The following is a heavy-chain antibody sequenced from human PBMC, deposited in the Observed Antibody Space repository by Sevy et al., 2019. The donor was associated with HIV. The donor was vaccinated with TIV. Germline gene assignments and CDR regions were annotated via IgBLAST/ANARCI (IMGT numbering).Heavy chain of an antibody. D-gene: IGHD6-13*01. Sequence: GGSLRLSCVASGFTLNSYWMSWVRQAPGKGLEWVANIKQDGSVRYYVDSVKGRFTISRDNARNLVYLQMNSLRVEDTALYYCVRAIAAVGSFWGQGTLVTVSS. CDR1: GFTLNSYW. J-gene: IGHJ4*02. V-gene: IGHV3-7*01. CDR3: VRAIAAVGSF. CDR2: IKQDGSVR.